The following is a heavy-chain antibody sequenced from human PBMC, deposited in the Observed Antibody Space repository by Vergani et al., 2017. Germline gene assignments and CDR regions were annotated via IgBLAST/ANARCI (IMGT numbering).Heavy chain of an antibody. CDR3: TVDSHRYCSSTSCYLGSLYYFDY. CDR2: TIPIFSTA. Sequence: QVQLVQSGAEVKKPGSSVKVSCKASGGTFSSYAISWVRQAPGQGLEWMGRTIPIFSTANYAQKFQGRVTITADESTSAAYMELSSLRSEDTAVYYCTVDSHRYCSSTSCYLGSLYYFDYWGQGTLVTVSS. D-gene: IGHD2-2*01. V-gene: IGHV1-69*18. J-gene: IGHJ4*02. CDR1: GGTFSSYA.